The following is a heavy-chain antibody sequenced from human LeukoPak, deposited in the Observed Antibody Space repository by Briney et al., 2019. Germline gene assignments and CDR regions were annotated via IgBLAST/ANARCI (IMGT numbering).Heavy chain of an antibody. Sequence: ASVKVSCKASGYTFTNYAIHWVRQAPGQSLEWLGWINAGNGNTKYSQKFQARVTFTRDTSANTAYMELSSLRSEDTTIYFCARVISDCADFNCFKGYFDYWGQETPVTVSS. CDR2: INAGNGNT. D-gene: IGHD5/OR15-5a*01. J-gene: IGHJ4*01. V-gene: IGHV1-3*01. CDR3: ARVISDCADFNCFKGYFDY. CDR1: GYTFTNYA.